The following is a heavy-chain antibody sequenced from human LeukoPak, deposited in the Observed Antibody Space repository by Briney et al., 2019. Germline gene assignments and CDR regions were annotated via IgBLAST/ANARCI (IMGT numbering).Heavy chain of an antibody. J-gene: IGHJ3*02. D-gene: IGHD6-6*01. CDR3: ARWQLANGAFDI. CDR1: GYSFTRYW. Sequence: PGESLKISCKGSGYSFTRYWIGWVRQMAGKGLEWMGIIYPGDSETRYSPSFQGQVTISADKSFSTAYLQWRSLKASDTAMYYCARWQLANGAFDIWGQGTMVTVSS. CDR2: IYPGDSET. V-gene: IGHV5-51*01.